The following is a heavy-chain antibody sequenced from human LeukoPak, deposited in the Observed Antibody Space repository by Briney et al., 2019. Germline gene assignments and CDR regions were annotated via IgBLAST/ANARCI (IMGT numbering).Heavy chain of an antibody. CDR2: IYYSGST. CDR1: GGSISSGSYY. J-gene: IGHJ3*02. D-gene: IGHD3-22*01. CDR3: AREGDYYDDAFDI. Sequence: SQTLSLTCTVSGGSISSGSYYWGWIRQPPWKGLEWIGYIYYSGSTNYNPSLKSRVTISVDTSKNQFSLKLSSVTAADTAVYYCAREGDYYDDAFDIWGQGTMVTVSS. V-gene: IGHV4-61*01.